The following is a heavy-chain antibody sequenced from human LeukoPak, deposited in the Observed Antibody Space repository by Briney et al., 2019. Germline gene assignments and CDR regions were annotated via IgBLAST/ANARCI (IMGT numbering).Heavy chain of an antibody. J-gene: IGHJ2*01. V-gene: IGHV3-7*01. D-gene: IGHD3-10*01. CDR1: GFLFSDHW. Sequence: GGSLRLSCVGSGFLFSDHWMNWVRQAPGKGLEWVANIKHDGSETFYADSVEGRFISSRDNAKNSVYLQMDSLRAEDTAVYYCVSGRRSAWSYWNFDLWGRGTLVTVSS. CDR3: VSGRRSAWSYWNFDL. CDR2: IKHDGSET.